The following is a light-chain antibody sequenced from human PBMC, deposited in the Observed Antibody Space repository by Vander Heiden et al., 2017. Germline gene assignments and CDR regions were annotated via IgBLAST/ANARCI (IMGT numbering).Light chain of an antibody. J-gene: IGLJ2*01. CDR3: QSADSSGTFVL. CDR2: KDT. V-gene: IGLV3-25*03. Sequence: SLELTQPPSVSVSPGQAARITCSGDLLAKQYSYWYQQKPGQALVVIIYKDTERPSGIPERFSGSSSGTTVTLTINGVQAEDEADYHCQSADSSGTFVLFGGGTKLTVL. CDR1: LLAKQY.